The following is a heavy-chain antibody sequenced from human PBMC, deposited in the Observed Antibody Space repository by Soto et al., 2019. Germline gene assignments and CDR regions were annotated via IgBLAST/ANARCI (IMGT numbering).Heavy chain of an antibody. V-gene: IGHV1-8*01. CDR1: GYSFTGLD. CDR3: ARGVTAGVDS. Sequence: QVQLVQSGAEVREPGASVKVSCKASGYSFTGLDINWVRQTTGQGLEWMGWMQPSSGRTGYAQKFQGRVSMTGDNSITAAYVELSSLQSGESAFYYCARGVTAGVDSWGQGNLVTVSS. CDR2: MQPSSGRT. D-gene: IGHD1-26*01. J-gene: IGHJ4*02.